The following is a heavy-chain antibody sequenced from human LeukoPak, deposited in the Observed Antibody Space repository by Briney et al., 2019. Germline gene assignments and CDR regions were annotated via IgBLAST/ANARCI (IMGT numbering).Heavy chain of an antibody. Sequence: GGSLRLSCAASGFTFSSYSMNWVRQAPGKGLEWVSYISSSSSTIYYADSVKGRFTISRDNAKNSLYLQMNSLRAEDTAVYYCAKDHGNYYGSGSYIGYWGQGTLVTVSS. CDR1: GFTFSSYS. V-gene: IGHV3-48*01. CDR3: AKDHGNYYGSGSYIGY. D-gene: IGHD3-10*01. CDR2: ISSSSSTI. J-gene: IGHJ4*02.